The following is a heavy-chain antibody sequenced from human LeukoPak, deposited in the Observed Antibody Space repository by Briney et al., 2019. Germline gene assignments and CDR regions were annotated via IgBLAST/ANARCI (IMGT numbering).Heavy chain of an antibody. J-gene: IGHJ4*02. D-gene: IGHD3-10*01. CDR2: IYYSGST. Sequence: PSQTLSLTCTVSGGSIISGDYYWSWIRQPPGKGLEWIGYIYYSGSTYYNPSLKSRVTISVDTSKNQFSLKLSSVTAADTAVYYCARGREVRGPSFDYWGQGTLVTVSS. CDR1: GGSIISGDYY. V-gene: IGHV4-30-4*01. CDR3: ARGREVRGPSFDY.